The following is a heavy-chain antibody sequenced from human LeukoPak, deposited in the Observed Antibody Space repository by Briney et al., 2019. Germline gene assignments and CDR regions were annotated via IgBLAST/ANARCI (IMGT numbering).Heavy chain of an antibody. CDR2: IYSGGST. J-gene: IGHJ4*02. Sequence: GGSLSLSGAASGFTVSDSYMNWVGQAPGKGLEWVSVIYSGGSTYYADSVQGRFTISRDNSNNTLYLQMNSLRVGDTAVYYCARDGAGFDYWGQGILVTVSS. D-gene: IGHD6-13*01. V-gene: IGHV3-53*01. CDR3: ARDGAGFDY. CDR1: GFTVSDSY.